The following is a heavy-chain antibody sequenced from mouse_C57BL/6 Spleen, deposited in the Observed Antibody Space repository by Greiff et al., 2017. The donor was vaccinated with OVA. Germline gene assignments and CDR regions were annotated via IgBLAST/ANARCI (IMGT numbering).Heavy chain of an antibody. CDR3: ARLGKSNPSYAMDY. CDR1: GFSLTSYG. Sequence: VQLQESGPGLVQPSQSLSITCTVSGFSLTSYGVHWVRQSPGKGLEWLGVIWSGGSTDYNAAFISRLSISKDNSKSQVFFKMNSLQADDTAIYYCARLGKSNPSYAMDYWGQGTSVTVSS. J-gene: IGHJ4*01. V-gene: IGHV2-2*01. CDR2: IWSGGST. D-gene: IGHD1-3*01.